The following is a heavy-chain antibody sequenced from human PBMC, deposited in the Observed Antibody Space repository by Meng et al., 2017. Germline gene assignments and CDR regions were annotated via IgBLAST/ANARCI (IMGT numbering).Heavy chain of an antibody. J-gene: IGHJ4*02. CDR2: NYWDDDK. Sequence: QITLNESGPTLVKATQTLTLTCTFSGFSLTTRGVGVGWIRQPPGKALDWLALNYWDDDKRYSPSLKSRLTISKDTSKNQVVLKMTNMDPVDTGTYYCVRRRDYGDYIDYWGQGTLVTVSS. D-gene: IGHD4-17*01. CDR3: VRRRDYGDYIDY. CDR1: GFSLTTRGVG. V-gene: IGHV2-5*02.